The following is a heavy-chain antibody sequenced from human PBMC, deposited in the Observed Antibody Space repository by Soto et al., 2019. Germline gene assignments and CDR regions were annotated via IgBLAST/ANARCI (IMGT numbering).Heavy chain of an antibody. D-gene: IGHD2-21*02. V-gene: IGHV1-2*04. Sequence: ASVKVSCKASGYTFTGYYMHWVRQAPGQGLEWMGWINPNSGGTNYAQKFQGWVTMTRDTSISTAYMELSRLRSDDTAVYYCARNPSPIVVVTADYCFDYWGQGTLVTVSS. J-gene: IGHJ4*02. CDR2: INPNSGGT. CDR1: GYTFTGYY. CDR3: ARNPSPIVVVTADYCFDY.